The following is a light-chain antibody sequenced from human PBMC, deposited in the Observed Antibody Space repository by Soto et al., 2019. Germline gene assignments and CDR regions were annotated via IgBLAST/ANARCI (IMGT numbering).Light chain of an antibody. Sequence: DIQMTQSPSTLSASIGDRVTITCRASQSINKWLAWHQQKPGKAPKLLIYAASSLQSGVPSRFSGSGSGTDFTLTISSLQPEDFATYYCQQSYSTPITFGQGTRLEIK. CDR3: QQSYSTPIT. J-gene: IGKJ5*01. V-gene: IGKV1-39*01. CDR1: QSINKW. CDR2: AAS.